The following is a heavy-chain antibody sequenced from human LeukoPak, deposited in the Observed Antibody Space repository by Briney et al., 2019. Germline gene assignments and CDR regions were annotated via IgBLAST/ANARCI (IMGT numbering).Heavy chain of an antibody. Sequence: GASVKVSCKASGYTFTSYAMQWVRQAPGQRLEWMGWINAGNGNTKYSQKFQGRVTITRDTSASTAYMELSSLRSEDTAVYYCARDQVFWSGYPYYYYGMDVWGQGTTVTVSS. CDR2: INAGNGNT. V-gene: IGHV1-3*01. D-gene: IGHD3-3*01. J-gene: IGHJ6*02. CDR3: ARDQVFWSGYPYYYYGMDV. CDR1: GYTFTSYA.